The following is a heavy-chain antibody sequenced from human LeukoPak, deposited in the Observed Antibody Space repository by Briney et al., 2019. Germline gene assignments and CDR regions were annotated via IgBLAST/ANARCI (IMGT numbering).Heavy chain of an antibody. V-gene: IGHV2-5*02. CDR2: IYWDDEK. D-gene: IGHD2-15*01. J-gene: IGHJ4*02. CDR3: AHLNFYNDGGYSRAFDY. CDR1: GFSLTTYGVG. Sequence: SGPTLVEPTQTLTLTCTFSGFSLTTYGVGVGWIRQPPGKALEGLALIYWDDEKRYRPSLRTRLTITKDTSKSQVVLTLTNMDPVGTATYYCAHLNFYNDGGYSRAFDYWGQGTLVTVSS.